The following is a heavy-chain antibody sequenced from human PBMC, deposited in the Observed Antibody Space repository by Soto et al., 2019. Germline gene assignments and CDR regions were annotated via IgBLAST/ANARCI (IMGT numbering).Heavy chain of an antibody. CDR1: GFTFSSYW. Sequence: GGSLRLSCAASGFTFSSYWMHWVRQAPGKGLVWVSHIDNDGSSTTYADSVRGRFTISRDNAKNTLYLQMNSLRAEDTGVYYCAKGPMQFAFFDYWGQGTLVTVSS. V-gene: IGHV3-74*03. CDR2: IDNDGSST. J-gene: IGHJ4*02. D-gene: IGHD3-10*01. CDR3: AKGPMQFAFFDY.